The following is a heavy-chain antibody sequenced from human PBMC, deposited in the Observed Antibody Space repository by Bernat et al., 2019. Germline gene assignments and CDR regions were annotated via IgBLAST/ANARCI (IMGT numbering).Heavy chain of an antibody. CDR2: IWHDESEK. V-gene: IGHV3-33*01. J-gene: IGHJ5*02. CDR1: GFTFNHYG. CDR3: ARDGDTSGHFSLFDH. D-gene: IGHD3-22*01. Sequence: QVHLVESGGGVVQPGRSLRLSCAASGFTFNHYGMQWVRQAPGKGLEWVALIWHDESEKYYADSVKGRFTISRDNSKNTLYLEMNSLRAEDTALYYCARDGDTSGHFSLFDHWGQGTVVTVSS.